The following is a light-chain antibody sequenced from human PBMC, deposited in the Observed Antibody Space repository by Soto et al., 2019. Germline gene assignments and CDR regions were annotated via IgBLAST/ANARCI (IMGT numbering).Light chain of an antibody. CDR1: QSVSSNY. V-gene: IGKV3-20*01. CDR3: QQYGSSPPNT. J-gene: IGKJ2*01. CDR2: GAS. Sequence: EIVLTQSPGTLSLSPGERATLSCRASQSVSSNYLAWYQQKPGQAPRLLIFGASSRATGIPDRFSGSGSGTEFTLSISRLEPVDFAVYYCQQYGSSPPNTFGQGTKLEIK.